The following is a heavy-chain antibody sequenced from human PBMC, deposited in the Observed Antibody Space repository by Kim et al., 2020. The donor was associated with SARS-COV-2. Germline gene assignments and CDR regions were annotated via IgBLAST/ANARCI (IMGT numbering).Heavy chain of an antibody. CDR2: IFYSGST. V-gene: IGHV4-39*01. CDR3: ASPYNLGYCSGGSCSFDR. J-gene: IGHJ5*02. D-gene: IGHD2-15*01. Sequence: LEVIGIIFYSGSTYYNPSLRSRVTISVDTSKNEVSLNLISVTAADAAVYYCASPYNLGYCSGGSCSFDRWGRGTLVTVSS.